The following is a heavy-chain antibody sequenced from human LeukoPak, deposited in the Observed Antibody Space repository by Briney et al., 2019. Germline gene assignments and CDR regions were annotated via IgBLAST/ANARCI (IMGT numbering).Heavy chain of an antibody. V-gene: IGHV3-53*01. J-gene: IGHJ4*02. Sequence: GGSLRLSCAASGFTVSSNYMSWVRQAPGKGLEWVSVIYSGGSTYYADSVKGRFTISRDNSKSTLYLQMDSLRAEDTAVYYCARALSSGWLYFDYWGQGTLVTVSS. CDR3: ARALSSGWLYFDY. D-gene: IGHD6-19*01. CDR2: IYSGGST. CDR1: GFTVSSNY.